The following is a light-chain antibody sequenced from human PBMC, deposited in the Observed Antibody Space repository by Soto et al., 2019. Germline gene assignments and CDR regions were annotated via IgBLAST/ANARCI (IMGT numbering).Light chain of an antibody. CDR2: LNSDGSH. CDR3: QTWGTGIPNSNWV. CDR1: SGHSNYA. Sequence: QPVLTQSPSASASLGASVKLTCTLSSGHSNYAIAWHQQQPEKGPRFLMKLNSDGSHNKGDGIPDRFSGSSSGAERYLSISSLQSEDEADYYCQTWGTGIPNSNWVFGGGTKLTVL. V-gene: IGLV4-69*01. J-gene: IGLJ3*02.